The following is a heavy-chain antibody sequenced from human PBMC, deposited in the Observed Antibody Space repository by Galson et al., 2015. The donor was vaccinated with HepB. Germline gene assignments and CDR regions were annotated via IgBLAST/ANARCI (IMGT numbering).Heavy chain of an antibody. V-gene: IGHV4-59*12. CDR3: ARSLTRMGSDK. J-gene: IGHJ4*02. CDR1: GGSIRSYY. CDR2: IYSSGST. Sequence: QVQLQESGPGLVKPSETLSLTCTVSGGSIRSYYWSWIRQPPGKGLEWIGYIYSSGSTNYNPSLKSRVTISVDTSKNQFSLKLSSVTDADTAVYYCARSLTRMGSDKWGQGTLVTVSS. D-gene: IGHD1-26*01.